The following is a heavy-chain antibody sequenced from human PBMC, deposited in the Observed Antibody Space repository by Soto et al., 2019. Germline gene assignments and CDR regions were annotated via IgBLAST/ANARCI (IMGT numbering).Heavy chain of an antibody. V-gene: IGHV4-4*07. J-gene: IGHJ4*02. D-gene: IGHD3-3*01. Sequence: SETLSLTCTVSGGSMSRNYWTWIRQPAGKGLEWIGRIYNAGTSKYSPTLKSRVTMSVDTSKNQFSLRLSSVTAADTAVYYCARDDFWGGRTHDVWGQGTLVTVSS. CDR3: ARDDFWGGRTHDV. CDR1: GGSMSRNY. CDR2: IYNAGTS.